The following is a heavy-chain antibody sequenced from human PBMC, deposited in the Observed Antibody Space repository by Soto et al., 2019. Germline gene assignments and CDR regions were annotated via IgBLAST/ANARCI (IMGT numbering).Heavy chain of an antibody. CDR1: GGTFSSYA. Sequence: SVKVSCKASGGTFSSYAISWVRQAPGQGLEWMGGIIPIFGTANYAQKFQGRVTITADESTSTAYMELSSLRSEDTAVYYCARLGYCSSTSCYVRVKDYFDYWGQGTLVTVSS. J-gene: IGHJ4*02. CDR2: IIPIFGTA. D-gene: IGHD2-2*01. CDR3: ARLGYCSSTSCYVRVKDYFDY. V-gene: IGHV1-69*13.